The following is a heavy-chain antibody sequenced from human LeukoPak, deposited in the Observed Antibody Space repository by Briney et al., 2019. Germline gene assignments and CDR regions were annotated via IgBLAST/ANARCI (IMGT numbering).Heavy chain of an antibody. CDR1: GFTFSSYS. V-gene: IGHV3-21*01. J-gene: IGHJ3*02. CDR3: ARVSIDDDDAFDI. Sequence: GGSLRLSCAASGFTFSSYSMNWVRQAPGKGLEWVSSISSSSSYIYYADSVKGRFTISRDNAKNSLYLQMNGLRAEDTAVYCSARVSIDDDDAFDIWVQGTMVTVSS. CDR2: ISSSSSYI. D-gene: IGHD1-1*01.